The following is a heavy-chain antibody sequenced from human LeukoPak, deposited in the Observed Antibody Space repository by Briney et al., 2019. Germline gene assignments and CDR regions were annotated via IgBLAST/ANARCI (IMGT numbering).Heavy chain of an antibody. J-gene: IGHJ4*02. D-gene: IGHD6-13*01. V-gene: IGHV3-33*01. Sequence: GGSLRLSCAASGFTFSSYGMHWVRQAPGKGLEWVAVTWYDGSNKYYADSVKGRFTISRDNSKNTLYLQMNSLRAEDTAVYYCARSIAAARTYYFDYWGQGTLVTVSS. CDR2: TWYDGSNK. CDR1: GFTFSSYG. CDR3: ARSIAAARTYYFDY.